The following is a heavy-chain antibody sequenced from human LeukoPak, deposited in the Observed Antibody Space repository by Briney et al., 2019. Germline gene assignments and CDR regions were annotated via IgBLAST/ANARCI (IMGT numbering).Heavy chain of an antibody. CDR3: ARAVDSSGFSCFQH. J-gene: IGHJ1*01. CDR2: IYHSGST. D-gene: IGHD3-22*01. V-gene: IGHV4-38-2*02. CDR1: GHSIINSYY. Sequence: KTSETLSLTCTVSGHSIINSYYWGWIRQPPGKGLEWIGSIYHSGSTYYNPSLKSRVTISVDSSKNQFSLKLNSVTAADTAVYYCARAVDSSGFSCFQHWGQGTLVTVSS.